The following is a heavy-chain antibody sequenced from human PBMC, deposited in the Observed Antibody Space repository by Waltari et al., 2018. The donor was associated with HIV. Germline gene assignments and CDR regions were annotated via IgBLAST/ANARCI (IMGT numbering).Heavy chain of an antibody. V-gene: IGHV3-74*01. CDR1: GFPFTTPW. CDR3: ARGKDCGGGTCDGYHYYGMDV. J-gene: IGHJ6*02. D-gene: IGHD2-15*01. Sequence: EVQLVASGGGLVQPGGSLRLSCAASGFPFTTPWVHWVRQAPGKGLVWVSRINPDGTDTRYADSVKGRFTISRDNAKNTVYLQVNSLRGEDTSVYYCARGKDCGGGTCDGYHYYGMDVWGQGTTVTVSS. CDR2: INPDGTDT.